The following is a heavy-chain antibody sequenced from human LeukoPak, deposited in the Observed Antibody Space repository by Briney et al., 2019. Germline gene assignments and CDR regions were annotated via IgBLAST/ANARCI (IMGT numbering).Heavy chain of an antibody. D-gene: IGHD2-21*02. Sequence: SETLSLTCTVSGGSISSSSYYWGWIRQPPGKGLEWIGSIYYSGSTYYNPSLKSRVTISVDTSKNQFSLVLSSVTAADTAVYYCARRKYVTHTFCGGDCYSGWGQGTLVTVSS. CDR1: GGSISSSSYY. V-gene: IGHV4-39*01. CDR3: ARRKYVTHTFCGGDCYSG. J-gene: IGHJ4*02. CDR2: IYYSGST.